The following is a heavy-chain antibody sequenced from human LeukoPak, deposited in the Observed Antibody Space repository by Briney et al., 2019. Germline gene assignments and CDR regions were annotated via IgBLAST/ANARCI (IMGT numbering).Heavy chain of an antibody. CDR3: ARSRDGYNFDY. CDR1: GGSFSGYY. V-gene: IGHV4-34*01. Sequence: SETLSLTCAVYGGSFSGYYWSWIRQPPGKGLEWIGEIKHSGSTNYNPSLKSRVTISVDTSKNQFSLKLSSVTAADTAVYYCARSRDGYNFDYWGQGTLVTVSS. J-gene: IGHJ4*02. CDR2: IKHSGST. D-gene: IGHD5-24*01.